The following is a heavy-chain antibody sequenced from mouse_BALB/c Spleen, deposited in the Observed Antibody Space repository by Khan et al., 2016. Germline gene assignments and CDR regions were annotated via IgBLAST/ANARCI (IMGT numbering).Heavy chain of an antibody. CDR3: ARDSGSRLYYFDY. J-gene: IGHJ2*01. V-gene: IGHV2-9*02. D-gene: IGHD1-1*01. Sequence: VELVESGPGPVAPSQSLSITCTVSGFSLTTYGVHWVRQPPGKGLEWLGIIWAGGSTNYKSALMSRLSISKDNSKSQVFLQMNSLQTDDTAIYYCARDSGSRLYYFDYWGQGTTLTVSS. CDR1: GFSLTTYG. CDR2: IWAGGST.